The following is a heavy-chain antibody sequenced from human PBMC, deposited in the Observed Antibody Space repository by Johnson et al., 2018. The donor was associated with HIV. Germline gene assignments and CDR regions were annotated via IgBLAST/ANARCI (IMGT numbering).Heavy chain of an antibody. CDR3: AREPRYGTECICYMGSFDI. D-gene: IGHD2-8*01. CDR1: GFTFSSYW. V-gene: IGHV3-7*03. CDR2: IKQDGSEK. J-gene: IGHJ3*02. Sequence: VLLVESGGGLVQPGGSLRLSCAASGFTFSSYWMSWVRQAPGKGLEWVANIKQDGSEKYYADSVKGRLTISRDNSKNTLYLQMNSLRAEDTALYYCAREPRYGTECICYMGSFDIWGQGTMVTVSS.